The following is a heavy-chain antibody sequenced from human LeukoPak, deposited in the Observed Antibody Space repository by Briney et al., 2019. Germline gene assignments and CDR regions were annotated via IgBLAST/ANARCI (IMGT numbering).Heavy chain of an antibody. CDR1: GFDFSSNW. Sequence: GGSLRLSCAASGFDFSSNWMHWVRHAPGQGLVWVSRIEGDGISTNYADSVKGRFTISRDNAENTLYLQMNSLRVEDTAVYYCVRSAFHAGSGNYYDYWGQGTLVTVSS. CDR3: VRSAFHAGSGNYYDY. D-gene: IGHD3-22*01. CDR2: IEGDGIST. J-gene: IGHJ4*02. V-gene: IGHV3-74*01.